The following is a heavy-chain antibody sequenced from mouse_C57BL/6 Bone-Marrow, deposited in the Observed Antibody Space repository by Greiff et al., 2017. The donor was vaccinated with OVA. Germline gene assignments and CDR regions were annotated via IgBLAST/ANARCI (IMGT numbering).Heavy chain of an antibody. D-gene: IGHD4-1*01. Sequence: EVKVVESGGGLVQPGGSLKLSCAASGFTFSDYYMYWVRQTPEKRLEWVAYISNGGGSTYYPDTVKGRFTISRDNAKNTLYLQMSRLKSEDTAMYYCARDWEDWYFDVWGTGTTVTVSS. V-gene: IGHV5-12*01. J-gene: IGHJ1*03. CDR1: GFTFSDYY. CDR3: ARDWEDWYFDV. CDR2: ISNGGGST.